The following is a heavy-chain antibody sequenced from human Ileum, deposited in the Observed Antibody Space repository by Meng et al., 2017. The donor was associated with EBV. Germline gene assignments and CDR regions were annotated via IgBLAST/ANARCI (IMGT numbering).Heavy chain of an antibody. CDR2: IYYSGTT. CDR1: GYSISTSNW. CDR3: ARNSESGSYIDY. Sequence: QVQLQESSPGLVKPADTLAITVVVSGYSISTSNWWGWIRQSPGKGLEWIGHIYYSGTTYNNPSLKSRVTMSIDPSKNQFSLKLSSVTAVDTAVYYCARNSESGSYIDYWGLGTLVTVSS. D-gene: IGHD1-26*01. V-gene: IGHV4-28*01. J-gene: IGHJ4*02.